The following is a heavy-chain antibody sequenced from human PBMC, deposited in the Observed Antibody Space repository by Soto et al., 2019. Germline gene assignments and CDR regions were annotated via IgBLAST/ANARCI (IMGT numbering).Heavy chain of an antibody. D-gene: IGHD2-2*01. Sequence: LSLTCTVSGGSISSYYWSWIRQPAGKGLEWIGRIYTSGSTNYNPSLKSRVTVSVDTSKNQFSLKLSSVTAADTAVYYCARACSSNSCYDVFDYWGQGTLVTVSS. J-gene: IGHJ4*02. CDR2: IYTSGST. CDR3: ARACSSNSCYDVFDY. V-gene: IGHV4-4*07. CDR1: GGSISSYY.